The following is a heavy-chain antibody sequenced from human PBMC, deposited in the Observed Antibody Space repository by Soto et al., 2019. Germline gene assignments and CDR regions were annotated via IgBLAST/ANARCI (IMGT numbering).Heavy chain of an antibody. CDR3: ARDRSMTVTNFYYFDY. CDR1: GYTFNSYY. J-gene: IGHJ4*02. D-gene: IGHD4-4*01. V-gene: IGHV1-69*13. Sequence: GASVKVSCKASGYTFNSYYMHWVRQAPGQGLEWMGGIIPILGTANYAQKFQGRVTITADESTSTAYMELSSLRSEDTAVYYCARDRSMTVTNFYYFDYWGQGTLVTVSS. CDR2: IIPILGTA.